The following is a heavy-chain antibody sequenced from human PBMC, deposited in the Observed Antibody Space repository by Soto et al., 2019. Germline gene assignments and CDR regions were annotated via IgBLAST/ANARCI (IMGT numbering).Heavy chain of an antibody. Sequence: LRLSCAASGFTFSNYAMHWVRQAPGKGLEWVAIISYDGNNKYNADSVKGRFTISRDNSKNTLYLQMNSLRAEDTAVYYCARDRVCASATCGEFDYYYCYCMDVWGQGTTVTVSS. CDR1: GFTFSNYA. V-gene: IGHV3-30*04. D-gene: IGHD3-16*01. J-gene: IGHJ6*02. CDR2: ISYDGNNK. CDR3: ARDRVCASATCGEFDYYYCYCMDV.